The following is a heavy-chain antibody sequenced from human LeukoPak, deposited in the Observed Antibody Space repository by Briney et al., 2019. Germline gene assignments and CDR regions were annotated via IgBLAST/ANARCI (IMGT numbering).Heavy chain of an antibody. CDR1: GGTFSSYA. J-gene: IGHJ4*02. V-gene: IGHV1-69*13. CDR3: ARALRGYCSSTSCQIPGGFDY. CDR2: IIPIFGTA. D-gene: IGHD2-2*01. Sequence: ASVKVSCKASGGTFSSYAISWVRQAPGQGLEWMGGIIPIFGTANYAQKFQGRVTITADESTSTAYMELSSLRSEDTAVYYCARALRGYCSSTSCQIPGGFDYWGQGTLVTVSS.